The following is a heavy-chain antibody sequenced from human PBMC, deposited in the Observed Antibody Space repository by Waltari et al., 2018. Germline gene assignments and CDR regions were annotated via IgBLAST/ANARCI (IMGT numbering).Heavy chain of an antibody. CDR3: AKLTPPEDY. CDR1: GFSFSSSW. V-gene: IGHV3-74*01. J-gene: IGHJ4*02. CDR2: INSEGGGI. D-gene: IGHD7-27*01. Sequence: EVQLVESGGSLVQPGGSLRLSCATSGFSFSSSWMHWVRHSPGKGLVWVARINSEGGGIGYADSVRCRFTVSRDNARNTLYLQMNSLRDEDTAVYYCAKLTPPEDYWGQGTLVTVSS.